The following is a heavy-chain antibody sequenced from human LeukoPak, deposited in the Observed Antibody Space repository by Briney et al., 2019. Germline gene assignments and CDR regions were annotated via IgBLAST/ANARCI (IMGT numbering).Heavy chain of an antibody. J-gene: IGHJ4*02. CDR1: GFTFSSYG. V-gene: IGHV3-30*18. Sequence: GGSLRLSCAASGFTFSSYGMHWVRQAPGKGLEWVAVISYDGSNKYYANSVKGRFTISRDNSKNTLYLQMNGLRAEVTAVYYGAKEPDGSWGQGTLVTVSS. CDR3: AKEPDGS. D-gene: IGHD1-14*01. CDR2: ISYDGSNK.